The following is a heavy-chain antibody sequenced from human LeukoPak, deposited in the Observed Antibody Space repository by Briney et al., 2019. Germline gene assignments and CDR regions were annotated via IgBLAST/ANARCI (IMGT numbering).Heavy chain of an antibody. Sequence: GGSLRLSCVASGFSFNNYSMNWVRQAPGKGLEWVALIMGSRGSTVYADSVKGCFTISRDKSKNSLYLQMNRLRAEDTAVYYCEKGDYDYIAIAYFDYWGQGSLVTVSS. D-gene: IGHD5-12*01. CDR2: IMGSRGST. J-gene: IGHJ4*02. CDR1: GFSFNNYS. V-gene: IGHV3-23*01. CDR3: EKGDYDYIAIAYFDY.